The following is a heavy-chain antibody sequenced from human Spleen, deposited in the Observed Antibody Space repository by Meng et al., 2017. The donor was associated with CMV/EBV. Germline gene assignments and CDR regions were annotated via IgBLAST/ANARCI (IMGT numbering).Heavy chain of an antibody. CDR1: GYTFTDYY. D-gene: IGHD3/OR15-3a*01. V-gene: IGHV1-2*02. CDR3: ARDLDPGVDY. Sequence: ASVKVSCKASGYTFTDYYIHWVRQAPGQGLEWMGWINPRSGGTSYEQKFQGRVTMTSDTSIRIAYMELSRLRSDDTALYYCARDLDPGVDYWGQGTLVTVSS. CDR2: INPRSGGT. J-gene: IGHJ4*02.